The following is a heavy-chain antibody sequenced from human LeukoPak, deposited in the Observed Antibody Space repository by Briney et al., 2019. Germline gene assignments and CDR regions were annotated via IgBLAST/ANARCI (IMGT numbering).Heavy chain of an antibody. J-gene: IGHJ6*02. V-gene: IGHV3-11*01. Sequence: GGSLRLSCAASGFTFSDYYMSWIRLAPGKGLEWVSYISSSGSTISYAGSVKGRFTISRDNAKNSLYLQMNSLRAEDTAVYYCARDGAVSLYYFYAMDVWGQGTTVTVAS. CDR3: ARDGAVSLYYFYAMDV. CDR1: GFTFSDYY. CDR2: ISSSGSTI. D-gene: IGHD3-16*01.